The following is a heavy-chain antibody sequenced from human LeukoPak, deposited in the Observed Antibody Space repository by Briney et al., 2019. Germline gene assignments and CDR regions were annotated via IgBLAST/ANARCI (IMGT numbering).Heavy chain of an antibody. CDR3: AKTSGNYRLPIDQ. Sequence: GGSLRLSCAASGFTFSNYGMSWVRQAPGKGLEWVSTISGGGGTYYADSVKGRFTISRDNSKNTLYLQMNSLRAEDTAVYYCAKTSGNYRLPIDQWGQGTLVTVSS. CDR1: GFTFSNYG. CDR2: ISGGGGT. J-gene: IGHJ4*02. V-gene: IGHV3-23*01. D-gene: IGHD3-16*02.